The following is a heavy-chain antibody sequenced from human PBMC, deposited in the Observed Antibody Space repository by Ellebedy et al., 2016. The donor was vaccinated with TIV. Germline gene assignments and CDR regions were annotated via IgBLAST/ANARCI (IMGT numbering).Heavy chain of an antibody. CDR3: AQDRMLTAIHSPFHM. V-gene: IGHV1-18*04. CDR1: GYTFTSYG. D-gene: IGHD2/OR15-2a*01. Sequence: ASVKVSCXASGYTFTSYGISWVRQAPGQAPEWMGWISGYNGDTKYEEKFQGRLTLSTDASTTTVYMELSSLTSDDTAIYFCAQDRMLTAIHSPFHMWGQGTMVTVS. J-gene: IGHJ3*02. CDR2: ISGYNGDT.